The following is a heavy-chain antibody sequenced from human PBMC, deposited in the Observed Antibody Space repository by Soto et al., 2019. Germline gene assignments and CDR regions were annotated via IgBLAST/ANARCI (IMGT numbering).Heavy chain of an antibody. CDR1: GFTFSTYW. Sequence: GGSLRLSCAASGFTFSTYWVNWVRQAPGKGLEWVANIKQDGSEKYYVDSVKGRFAISRDNAKDSLFLQMNNLRAEDTAVYYCVRDWSTFWGMDVWGQGTTVTVSS. J-gene: IGHJ6*02. CDR2: IKQDGSEK. CDR3: VRDWSTFWGMDV. V-gene: IGHV3-7*01.